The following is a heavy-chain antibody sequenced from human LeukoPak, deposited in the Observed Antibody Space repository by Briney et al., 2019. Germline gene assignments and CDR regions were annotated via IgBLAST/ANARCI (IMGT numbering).Heavy chain of an antibody. CDR1: GFTFSTFA. CDR2: TFPSGGEI. J-gene: IGHJ4*02. V-gene: IGHV3-23*01. D-gene: IGHD2-8*02. Sequence: PGGSLRLSCAASGFTFSTFAMIWVRQPPGKGLEWVSSTFPSGGEIHYAYSVRGRFTISRDNSKSTLSLQMNSLRAEDTAIYYCATYRQVLLPFESWGQGTLVTVSS. CDR3: ATYRQVLLPFES.